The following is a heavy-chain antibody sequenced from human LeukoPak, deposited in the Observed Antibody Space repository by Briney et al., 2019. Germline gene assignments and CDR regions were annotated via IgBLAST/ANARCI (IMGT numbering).Heavy chain of an antibody. CDR1: GFTFSSYV. J-gene: IGHJ6*02. CDR2: ISGSGGST. CDR3: AKSRRYCGGDCYPYYYYAMDV. V-gene: IGHV3-23*01. D-gene: IGHD2-21*02. Sequence: GGSLRLSCAASGFTFSSYVMSWVRQAPGKGLEWVSAISGSGGSTYYADSVKGRFTISRDNSKNTLYLQMNSLRAEDTAVYYCAKSRRYCGGDCYPYYYYAMDVWGQGTTVTVSS.